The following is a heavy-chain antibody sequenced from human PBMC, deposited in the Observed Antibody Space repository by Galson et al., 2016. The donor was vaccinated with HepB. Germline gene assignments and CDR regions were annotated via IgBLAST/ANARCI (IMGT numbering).Heavy chain of an antibody. CDR1: GFTFRSYA. V-gene: IGHV3-23*01. J-gene: IGHJ6*02. CDR3: AKDGEGDYYFYDTDV. Sequence: SLRLSCAASGFTFRSYAMTWVRQAPGKGLECVAVISGTGGSTHYADSVKGRFTISRDNSKNTVYLHMNSLRAEDTAVYYCAKDGEGDYYFYDTDVWGPGTTVTVSS. D-gene: IGHD2-21*01. CDR2: ISGTGGST.